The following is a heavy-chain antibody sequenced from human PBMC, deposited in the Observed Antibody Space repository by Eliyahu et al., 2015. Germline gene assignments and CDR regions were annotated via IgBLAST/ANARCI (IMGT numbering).Heavy chain of an antibody. V-gene: IGHV2-70*04. Sequence: QVTLKESGPALVKPTQTLTLTCTFSGFSLSTSGIRVSWIRQPPGKALEWLARIDWDDDKFYSTSLKTRLTISKDTSKNQVVLTMTNMDPVDTATYYCARAYGYRGFDPWGQGTLVTVSS. J-gene: IGHJ5*02. D-gene: IGHD5-24*01. CDR2: IDWDDDK. CDR1: GFSLSTSGIR. CDR3: ARAYGYRGFDP.